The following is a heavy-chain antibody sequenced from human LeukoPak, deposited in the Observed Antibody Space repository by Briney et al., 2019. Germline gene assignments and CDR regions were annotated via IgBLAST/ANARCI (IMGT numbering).Heavy chain of an antibody. Sequence: PGGSLRLSCAASGFTFSSYAMHWVRQAPGKGLEWVAVISYDGSNKYYADSVKGRFTISRDNSKNTLYLQMNSLRAEDTAVYYCAREPHDSSGYYRYYSDYWGQGTLVTVSS. CDR1: GFTFSSYA. CDR2: ISYDGSNK. D-gene: IGHD3-22*01. CDR3: AREPHDSSGYYRYYSDY. V-gene: IGHV3-30*04. J-gene: IGHJ4*02.